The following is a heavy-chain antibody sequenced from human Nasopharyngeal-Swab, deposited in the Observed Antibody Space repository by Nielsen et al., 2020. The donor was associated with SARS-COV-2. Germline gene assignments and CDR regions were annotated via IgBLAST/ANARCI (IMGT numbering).Heavy chain of an antibody. Sequence: GESLKISCTASGFTFGDYAMSWFRQAPGKGLEWVGFIRSKAYGGTTEYAASVQGRFTISRDDSKSIAYLKMNSLKTEDTAVYYCSRSSWAYYYYMDVWGKGTTVTVSS. CDR2: IRSKAYGGTT. J-gene: IGHJ6*03. V-gene: IGHV3-49*03. D-gene: IGHD6-6*01. CDR1: GFTFGDYA. CDR3: SRSSWAYYYYMDV.